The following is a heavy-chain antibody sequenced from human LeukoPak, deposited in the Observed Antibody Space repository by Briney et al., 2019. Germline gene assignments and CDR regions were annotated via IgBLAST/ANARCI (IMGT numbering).Heavy chain of an antibody. V-gene: IGHV3-48*01. Sequence: GGSLRVSCAASGFSFGDYSMTWVRQAPGKGLEWVSYIRSDSSAIYYADSVKGRFTISRDNAKKSLYLQMNSLRAEDTAVYYCASREGYYYDSSGIALGIWGQGTLVTVSS. J-gene: IGHJ4*02. CDR2: IRSDSSAI. CDR3: ASREGYYYDSSGIALGI. CDR1: GFSFGDYS. D-gene: IGHD3-22*01.